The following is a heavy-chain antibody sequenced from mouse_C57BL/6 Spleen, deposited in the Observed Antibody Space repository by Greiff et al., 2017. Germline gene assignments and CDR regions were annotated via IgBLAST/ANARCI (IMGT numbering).Heavy chain of an antibody. D-gene: IGHD1-1*01. CDR2: LRSKSSTYAT. CDR3: VRDYYSSSFYWYFDV. J-gene: IGHJ1*03. Sequence: EVQVVESGGGLVQPKGSLKLSCAASGFTFNTYAMPWVRQAPGTGLEWVARLRSKSSTYATSYADSVKDRFTISRDDSQSMLYLQMNSLKTEDTARYYCVRDYYSSSFYWYFDVWGTGTTVTVSS. CDR1: GFTFNTYA. V-gene: IGHV10-3*01.